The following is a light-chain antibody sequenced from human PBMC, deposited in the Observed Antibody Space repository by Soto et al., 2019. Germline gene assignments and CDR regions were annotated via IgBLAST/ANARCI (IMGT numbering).Light chain of an antibody. Sequence: DIVMTQSPATLSVSPGERATLSCRASQSVDINLAWYLQYPGQAPRLVIYGASTRATGIPARYSGSGSGTEFTLTISGLQSEDSALYYCHQYNNWPPTFGQGTKVDIK. CDR2: GAS. CDR3: HQYNNWPPT. V-gene: IGKV3-15*01. CDR1: QSVDIN. J-gene: IGKJ1*01.